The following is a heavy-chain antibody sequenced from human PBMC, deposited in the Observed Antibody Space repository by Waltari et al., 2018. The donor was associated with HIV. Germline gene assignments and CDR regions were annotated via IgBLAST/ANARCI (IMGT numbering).Heavy chain of an antibody. Sequence: QVDLQQWGTGLLKPSETLSRTCAVYGGYFTGHYWRWIRETPGEGLQWIGEMNDGGKSNYNPTLKSRAVMTIDPSKKQFSLKLKSVTAADTGVYYCARGPRPSTVTAPGWYFDLWGRGTLVTVSS. CDR3: ARGPRPSTVTAPGWYFDL. J-gene: IGHJ2*01. CDR1: GGYFTGHY. CDR2: MNDGGKS. V-gene: IGHV4-34*02. D-gene: IGHD2-21*02.